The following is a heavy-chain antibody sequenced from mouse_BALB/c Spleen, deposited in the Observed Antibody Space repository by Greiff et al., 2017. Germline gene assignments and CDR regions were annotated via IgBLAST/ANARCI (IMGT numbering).Heavy chain of an antibody. V-gene: IGHV5-12-2*01. D-gene: IGHD2-4*01. CDR3: ARRGDYDGPFAY. CDR2: ISNGGGST. Sequence: DVKLVESGGGLVQPGGSLKLSCAASGFTFSSYTMSWVRQTPEKRLEWVAYISNGGGSTYYPDTVKGRFTISRDNAKNTLYLQMSSLKSEDTAMYYCARRGDYDGPFAYWGQGNLGTGAA. CDR1: GFTFSSYT. J-gene: IGHJ3*01.